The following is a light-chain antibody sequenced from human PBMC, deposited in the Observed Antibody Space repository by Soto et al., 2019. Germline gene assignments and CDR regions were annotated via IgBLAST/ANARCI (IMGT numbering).Light chain of an antibody. V-gene: IGKV3-15*01. J-gene: IGKJ1*01. CDR3: HQYNNWPRT. CDR1: QSVSSN. Sequence: EIVMTQPPATLSVSPGERATLSCRASQSVSSNLAWYQQKPGQAPRLLIYDAPTRATGIPARFSGSGSGTVFTLSISSLQSEDFAVYYCHQYNNWPRTFGQGTKVEI. CDR2: DAP.